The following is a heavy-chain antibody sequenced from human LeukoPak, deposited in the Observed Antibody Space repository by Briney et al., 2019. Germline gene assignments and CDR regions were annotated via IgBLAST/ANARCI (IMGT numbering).Heavy chain of an antibody. CDR1: GYTFTGYY. CDR3: ARESLPLYSSSQSRYFDY. D-gene: IGHD6-13*01. J-gene: IGHJ4*02. CDR2: INPSGGRT. V-gene: IGHV1-46*01. Sequence: ASVKVSCKASGYTFTGYYMHWVRQAPGQGLEWMGIINPSGGRTSYAQKFQGRVTMTRDTSTSTVYMEVSSLRSEDTAVYHCARESLPLYSSSQSRYFDYWGQGTLVTVSS.